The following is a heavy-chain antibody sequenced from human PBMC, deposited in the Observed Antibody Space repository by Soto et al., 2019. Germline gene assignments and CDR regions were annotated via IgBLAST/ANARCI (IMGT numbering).Heavy chain of an antibody. V-gene: IGHV5-10-1*01. Sequence: GESLTISCKGSGYSFTSYWISWVHQMPGKGLEWMGRIDPSDSYTNYSPSFQGHVTISADKSISTAYLQWSSLKASDTAMYYCARSTTYYNILTGYPDYWGQGTLVTVSS. CDR2: IDPSDSYT. D-gene: IGHD3-9*01. CDR1: GYSFTSYW. CDR3: ARSTTYYNILTGYPDY. J-gene: IGHJ4*02.